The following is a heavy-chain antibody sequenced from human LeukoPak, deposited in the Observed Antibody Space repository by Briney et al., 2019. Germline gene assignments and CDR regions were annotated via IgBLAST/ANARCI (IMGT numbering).Heavy chain of an antibody. J-gene: IGHJ5*02. CDR1: GFTFSSYA. V-gene: IGHV3-23*01. Sequence: GGSLRLSCAASGFTFSSYAMSWVRQAPGKGLEWGSAISGSGGSTYYADSVKGRFTISRDNSKNTLYLQMNSLRAEDTAVYYCAKDPYIVSSTSQNWFDPWGQGTLVTVSS. CDR3: AKDPYIVSSTSQNWFDP. D-gene: IGHD2-2*01. CDR2: ISGSGGST.